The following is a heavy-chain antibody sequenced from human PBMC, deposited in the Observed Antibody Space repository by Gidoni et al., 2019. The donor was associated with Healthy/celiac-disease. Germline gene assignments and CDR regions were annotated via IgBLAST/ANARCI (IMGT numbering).Heavy chain of an antibody. D-gene: IGHD3-3*01. CDR3: ARDYDFWSGYYKTYYYGMDV. CDR2: IYTSGST. V-gene: IGHV4-4*07. Sequence: QVQLQESGPGLVKPSETLSLTCTVSGGSISSYYWSWIRQPAGKGLEWIGRIYTSGSTNYNPSLKSRVTMSVDTSKNQFSLKLSSVTAADTAVYYCARDYDFWSGYYKTYYYGMDVWGQGTTVTVSS. J-gene: IGHJ6*02. CDR1: GGSISSYY.